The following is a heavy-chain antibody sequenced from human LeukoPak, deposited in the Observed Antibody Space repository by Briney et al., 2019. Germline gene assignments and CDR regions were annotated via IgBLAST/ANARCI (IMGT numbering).Heavy chain of an antibody. D-gene: IGHD1-26*01. CDR1: GFTFSTYK. Sequence: GGSLTLSCVASGFTFSTYKMTWLRQAPGKGLEWVANINKDGSEKNYLDSVKGRFTISRDNAKNSLYLQMNSLRAEKTAVYYCARAIPYSASYNWYFDSWGQGTLVTVSS. J-gene: IGHJ4*02. V-gene: IGHV3-7*01. CDR3: ARAIPYSASYNWYFDS. CDR2: INKDGSEK.